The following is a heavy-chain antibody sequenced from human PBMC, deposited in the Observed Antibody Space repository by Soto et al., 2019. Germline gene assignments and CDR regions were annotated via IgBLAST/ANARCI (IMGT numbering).Heavy chain of an antibody. CDR2: IYYSGST. CDR3: ARIGAGNTMIVVVTDAFDI. CDR1: GGSISSGGYY. J-gene: IGHJ3*02. D-gene: IGHD3-22*01. Sequence: QVQLQESGPGLVKPSQTLSLTCTVSGGSISSGGYYWSWIRQHPGKGLEWIGYIYYSGSTYYNPSIKSRVTISVDTSKTQFSLKLSSVTAADTAVYYCARIGAGNTMIVVVTDAFDIWGQGTMVTVSS. V-gene: IGHV4-31*03.